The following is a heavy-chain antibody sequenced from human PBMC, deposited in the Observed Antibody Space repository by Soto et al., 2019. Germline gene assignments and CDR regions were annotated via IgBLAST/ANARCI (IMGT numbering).Heavy chain of an antibody. V-gene: IGHV3-7*01. J-gene: IGHJ5*02. CDR3: VRGGSNYAS. Sequence: EVQLVESVGGLVQPGGSLRLSCTASGFTFSDSWMTWVRQAPGKGLEWVARIKPDDSEKKYADSVKGRFSISRDNAKNSMYLQMDSLRGEDTAVYYCVRGGSNYASWGQGTLVTVSS. D-gene: IGHD4-4*01. CDR1: GFTFSDSW. CDR2: IKPDDSEK.